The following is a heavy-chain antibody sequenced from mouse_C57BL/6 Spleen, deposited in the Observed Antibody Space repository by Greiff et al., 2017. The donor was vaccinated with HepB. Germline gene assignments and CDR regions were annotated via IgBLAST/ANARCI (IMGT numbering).Heavy chain of an antibody. CDR2: IDPETGGT. V-gene: IGHV1-15*01. Sequence: QVQLQQSGAELVRPGASVTLSCKASGYTFTDYEMHWVKQTPVHGLEWIGAIDPETGGTAYNQKFKGKAILTADKSSSTAYMELRSLTSEDSAVYYCTRGDDGYYVYFDYWGQGTTLTVSS. D-gene: IGHD2-3*01. CDR3: TRGDDGYYVYFDY. J-gene: IGHJ2*01. CDR1: GYTFTDYE.